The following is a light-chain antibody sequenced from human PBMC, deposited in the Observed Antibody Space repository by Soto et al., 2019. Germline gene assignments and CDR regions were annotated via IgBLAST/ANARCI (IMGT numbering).Light chain of an antibody. CDR1: QSINNW. CDR2: QAS. CDR3: QQYNSYWT. Sequence: DIQMTQSPSTLSASVGDRVTITCRATQSINNWLAWYQQKPGKAPKLLLYQASSLQSGVPSRFSGSGSGTEFTLTISSLQADDFATYYCQQYNSYWTFGQGTKVEIK. J-gene: IGKJ1*01. V-gene: IGKV1-5*03.